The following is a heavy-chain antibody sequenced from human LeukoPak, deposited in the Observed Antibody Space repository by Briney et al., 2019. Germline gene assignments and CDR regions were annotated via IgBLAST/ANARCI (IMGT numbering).Heavy chain of an antibody. CDR3: ARVNVGGGNWFDP. Sequence: GGSLRLSCAASGFTFSSYSMTWVRQAPGKGLEWVSSIGSGSNYIFNADSLKGRFTISRDNAKNSLFLQMNSLRAEDTAVYYCARVNVGGGNWFDPWGQGTLVTVSS. D-gene: IGHD1-1*01. J-gene: IGHJ5*02. V-gene: IGHV3-21*01. CDR1: GFTFSSYS. CDR2: IGSGSNYI.